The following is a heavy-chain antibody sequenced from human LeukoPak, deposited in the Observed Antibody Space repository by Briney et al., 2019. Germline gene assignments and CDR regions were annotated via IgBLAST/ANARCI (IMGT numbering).Heavy chain of an antibody. Sequence: PGRSLRLSCAASGFTFSSYGMHWVRRAPGKGLEWVAVISYDGSNKHYADSVKGRFTISRDNSKNTLYLQMNSLRAEDTAVYYCAKSPVLRFLEWLSPVDYYYGMDVWGQGTTVTVSS. CDR3: AKSPVLRFLEWLSPVDYYYGMDV. J-gene: IGHJ6*02. CDR2: ISYDGSNK. CDR1: GFTFSSYG. D-gene: IGHD3-3*01. V-gene: IGHV3-30*18.